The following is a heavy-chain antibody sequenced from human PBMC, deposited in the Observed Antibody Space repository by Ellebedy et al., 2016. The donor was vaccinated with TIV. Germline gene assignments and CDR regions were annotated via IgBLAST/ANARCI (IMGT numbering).Heavy chain of an antibody. CDR2: IADHGTVQ. CDR1: GFTFSSHG. J-gene: IGHJ2*01. CDR3: AKEGAFGNWYFDL. Sequence: GESLKISCAASGFTFSSHGMHWVRQFPGKGPEWVAVIADHGTVQYYSDSVKGRFTISRDNSKNALWLQMNSLRFEDTAVYFCAKEGAFGNWYFDLWGRGTLVTVSS. V-gene: IGHV3-30*18. D-gene: IGHD1-14*01.